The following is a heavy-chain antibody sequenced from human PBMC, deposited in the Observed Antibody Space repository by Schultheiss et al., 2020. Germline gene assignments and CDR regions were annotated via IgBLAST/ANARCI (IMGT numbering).Heavy chain of an antibody. D-gene: IGHD4-17*01. J-gene: IGHJ6*02. V-gene: IGHV3-30-3*01. CDR2: ISYDGIKK. CDR3: TRDRSHDYGAHRFGMDV. CDR1: GFTFSDYA. Sequence: GGSLRLSCAASGFTFSDYAVHWVRQAPGKGLEWVAVISYDGIKKYYADSVKGRFTISRDNSNNTLYLQMNSLRAEDTAVYYCTRDRSHDYGAHRFGMDVWGQGTTVTVSS.